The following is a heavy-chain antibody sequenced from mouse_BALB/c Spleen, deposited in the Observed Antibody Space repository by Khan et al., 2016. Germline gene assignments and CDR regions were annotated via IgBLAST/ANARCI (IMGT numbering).Heavy chain of an antibody. D-gene: IGHD1-2*01. V-gene: IGHV1-7*01. J-gene: IGHJ4*01. CDR3: ASITTIFYAMDY. CDR1: GYTFTSYW. Sequence: QVQLQQSGAELAKPGASVKMSCKASGYTFTSYWMHWVKQRPGQGLEWIGYINPSTGYTEYNQKFKDKATLTADKSSSTAYKQLSSLTSEDSAVHYCASITTIFYAMDYWGQGTSFTISS. CDR2: INPSTGYT.